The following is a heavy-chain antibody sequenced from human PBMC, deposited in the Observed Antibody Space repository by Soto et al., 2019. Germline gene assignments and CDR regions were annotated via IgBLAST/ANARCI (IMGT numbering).Heavy chain of an antibody. D-gene: IGHD3-22*01. Sequence: QSGGSLRLSCAASGIIFSNYWMHWVRQAPGKGLVWVSRINSDGTRTSYADSVKGRFTISRDNAKNTLFLQMNSLRAEDTAVYYCARRNYYDSSAYQSWGQGTLVTVSS. CDR1: GIIFSNYW. CDR3: ARRNYYDSSAYQS. CDR2: INSDGTRT. V-gene: IGHV3-74*01. J-gene: IGHJ5*02.